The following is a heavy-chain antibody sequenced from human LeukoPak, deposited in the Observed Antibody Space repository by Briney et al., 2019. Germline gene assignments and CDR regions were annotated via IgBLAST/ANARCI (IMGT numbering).Heavy chain of an antibody. D-gene: IGHD2-15*01. CDR1: GGSISTPSYY. Sequence: SETLSLTCTVSGGSISTPSYYWGWLRQPPGKGLEWIGYIYYSGSTYYNPSLKSRVTISVDTSKNQFSLKLSSVTAADTAVYYCARTLLDNWFDPWGQGTLVTVSS. CDR2: IYYSGST. J-gene: IGHJ5*02. CDR3: ARTLLDNWFDP. V-gene: IGHV4-31*03.